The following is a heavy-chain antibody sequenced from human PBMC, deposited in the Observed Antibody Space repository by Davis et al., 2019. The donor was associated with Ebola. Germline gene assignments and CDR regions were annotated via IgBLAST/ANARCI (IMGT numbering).Heavy chain of an antibody. V-gene: IGHV3-30*01. J-gene: IGHJ4*02. Sequence: SGKGPFTISRDNSKNTLDLQMNSLRPEDTAVYYCARSRGSTVTPFDYWGQGTLVTVSS. D-gene: IGHD4-17*01. CDR3: ARSRGSTVTPFDY.